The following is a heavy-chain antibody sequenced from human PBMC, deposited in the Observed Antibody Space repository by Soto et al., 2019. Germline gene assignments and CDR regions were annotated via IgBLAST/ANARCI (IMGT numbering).Heavy chain of an antibody. CDR3: ARGGQLHWWFGP. Sequence: QVQLHESGPGLVKPSATLSLTCDVSGGPLYTSNWWTWVRQPPGRGLEWIGQIFHDETANFNPSPKSRVTISMDKSRNQISLHLPSVTAADTAVYYCARGGQLHWWFGPWGQGTLVTVSS. J-gene: IGHJ5*02. D-gene: IGHD2-2*01. CDR2: IFHDETA. CDR1: GGPLYTSNW. V-gene: IGHV4-4*02.